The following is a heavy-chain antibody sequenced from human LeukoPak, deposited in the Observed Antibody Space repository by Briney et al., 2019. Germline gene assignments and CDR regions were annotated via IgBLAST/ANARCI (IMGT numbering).Heavy chain of an antibody. CDR2: ISGSGTIT. Sequence: GGSLRLSCAASGFTFNNYGMRWVRQVPGKGLEWVSGISGSGTITLYTDSVKGRFTTSRDNSKSTLFLQMNSLRAEDTALYYCAKKNDINDYEYYFDYWGQGTQVTVSS. V-gene: IGHV3-23*01. CDR3: AKKNDINDYEYYFDY. D-gene: IGHD4-17*01. J-gene: IGHJ4*02. CDR1: GFTFNNYG.